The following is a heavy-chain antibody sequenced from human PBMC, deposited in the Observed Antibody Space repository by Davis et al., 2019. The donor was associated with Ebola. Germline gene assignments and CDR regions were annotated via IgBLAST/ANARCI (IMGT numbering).Heavy chain of an antibody. V-gene: IGHV3-53*05. J-gene: IGHJ4*02. CDR3: AKDIGDYDFWSGYYDY. Sequence: GGSLRLSCAASGFTVSSNYMSWVRQAPGKGLEWVSVIYSGGSTYYADSVKGRFTISRDNAKNSLYLQMNSLRAEDTALYYCAKDIGDYDFWSGYYDYWGQGTLVTVSS. CDR1: GFTVSSNY. CDR2: IYSGGST. D-gene: IGHD3-3*01.